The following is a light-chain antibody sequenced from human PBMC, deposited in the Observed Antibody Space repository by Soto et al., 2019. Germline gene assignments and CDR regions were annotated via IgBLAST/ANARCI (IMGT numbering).Light chain of an antibody. Sequence: QSVLTQPASASGSPGQSITISCTGTNSDVGGYNYVSWYQQHPGKAPKLMIYEVRNRPSGISNRFSGSKSGNTASLTISGLQAEDEADYYCSSYTSSSTPYVFGTGTKVTVL. V-gene: IGLV2-14*01. CDR3: SSYTSSSTPYV. J-gene: IGLJ1*01. CDR1: NSDVGGYNY. CDR2: EVR.